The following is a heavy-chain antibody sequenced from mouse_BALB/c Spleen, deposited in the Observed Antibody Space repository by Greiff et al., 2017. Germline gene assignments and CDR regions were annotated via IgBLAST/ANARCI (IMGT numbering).Heavy chain of an antibody. CDR3: ARDYYGSSSLDY. Sequence: VAPSQSLSITCTVSGFSLTSYGVHWVRQPPGKGLEWLGVIWAGGSTNYNSALMSRLSISNDNSKSQVFLKMYSLHTDDTAMYYCARDYYGSSSLDYWGQGTTLTVSS. V-gene: IGHV2-9*02. D-gene: IGHD1-1*01. CDR2: IWAGGST. CDR1: GFSLTSYG. J-gene: IGHJ2*01.